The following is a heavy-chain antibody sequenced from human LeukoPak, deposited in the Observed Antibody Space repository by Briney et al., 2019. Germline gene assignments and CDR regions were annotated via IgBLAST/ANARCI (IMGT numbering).Heavy chain of an antibody. Sequence: PGGSLRLTCAASGFTFSSYAMNWVRQAPEKGLEWVSSISESGGTTDYADSVKGRFTISRDNSKNTLFLQMNSLRAEDTAVYYCAKAPVTTCRGAYCYPFDYWGQGTLVTVSS. CDR2: ISESGGTT. J-gene: IGHJ4*02. CDR3: AKAPVTTCRGAYCYPFDY. V-gene: IGHV3-23*01. CDR1: GFTFSSYA. D-gene: IGHD2-21*01.